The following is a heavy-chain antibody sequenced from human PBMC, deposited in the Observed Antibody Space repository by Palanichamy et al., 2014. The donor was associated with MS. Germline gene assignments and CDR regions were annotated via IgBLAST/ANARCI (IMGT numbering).Heavy chain of an antibody. CDR2: INHSGST. D-gene: IGHD2-2*01. V-gene: IGHV4-34*01. CDR3: ARGRFVVVPAATPESPNFDY. J-gene: IGHJ4*02. Sequence: QVQLQHGAAGLLKPSETLSLTCAVYGGSFSGYYWSWIRQPPGKGLEWIGEINHSGSTNYNPSLKSRVTISVDTSKNQFSLKLSSVTAADTAVYYCARGRFVVVPAATPESPNFDYWGQGTLVTVSS. CDR1: GGSFSGYY.